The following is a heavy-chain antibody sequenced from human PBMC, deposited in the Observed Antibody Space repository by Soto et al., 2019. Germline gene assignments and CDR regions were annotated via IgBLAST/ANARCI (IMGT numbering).Heavy chain of an antibody. CDR2: IYHSGST. CDR3: ARDNRGYSYGYYYYYGMDV. Sequence: QVQLQESGPGLVKPSGTLSLTCAVSGGSISSSNWWSWVRQPPGKGLEWIGEIYHSGSTNYNPSLQSRVTISVDKSKNQFSLKLSSVTAADTAVYYCARDNRGYSYGYYYYYGMDVWGQGTTVTVSS. D-gene: IGHD5-18*01. J-gene: IGHJ6*02. CDR1: GGSISSSNW. V-gene: IGHV4-4*02.